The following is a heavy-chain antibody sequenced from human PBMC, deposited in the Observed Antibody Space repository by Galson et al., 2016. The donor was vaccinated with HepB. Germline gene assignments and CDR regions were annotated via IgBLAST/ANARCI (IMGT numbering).Heavy chain of an antibody. Sequence: SLRLSCAASGFTFSSYSMNWVRQAPGKGLEWVSYISSSSSTMYYADSVKGRFTISRDNAKNSLYLQMNSLRDEDTAVYYCARDLSSGWYSPYYYYGMDVWGQGTTVTVSS. CDR1: GFTFSSYS. CDR2: ISSSSSTM. V-gene: IGHV3-48*02. CDR3: ARDLSSGWYSPYYYYGMDV. J-gene: IGHJ6*02. D-gene: IGHD6-19*01.